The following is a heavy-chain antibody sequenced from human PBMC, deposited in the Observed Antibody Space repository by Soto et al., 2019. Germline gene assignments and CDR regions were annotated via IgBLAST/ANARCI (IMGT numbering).Heavy chain of an antibody. CDR1: GFTFSSYA. D-gene: IGHD3-3*01. V-gene: IGHV3-23*01. CDR3: AKGTFYDFWSGYYR. J-gene: IGHJ5*02. CDR2: ISGSGGST. Sequence: GGSLRLSCAASGFTFSSYAMSWVRQAPGKGLEWVSAISGSGGSTYYADSVKGRFTISRDNSKNTLYLQMNSLRAEDTDVYYCAKGTFYDFWSGYYRWGQGTLVTVSS.